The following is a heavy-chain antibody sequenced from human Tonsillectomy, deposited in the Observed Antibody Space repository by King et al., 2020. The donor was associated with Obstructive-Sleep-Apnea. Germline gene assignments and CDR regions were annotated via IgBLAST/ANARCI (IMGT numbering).Heavy chain of an antibody. D-gene: IGHD3-22*01. CDR1: WFSLSNARMG. J-gene: IGHJ3*02. CDR2: IFSYDEK. Sequence: TLKESGPVLVKPTETLTLTCTVSWFSLSNARMGVSWIRQPPWKALDWLAHIFSYDEKYYSTSLKSRLTFSKDTSKSQVVLTMTNMDPVDTATYYCARSLTYYYDSSGYSHAFDIWGQGTMVTVSS. V-gene: IGHV2-26*01. CDR3: ARSLTYYYDSSGYSHAFDI.